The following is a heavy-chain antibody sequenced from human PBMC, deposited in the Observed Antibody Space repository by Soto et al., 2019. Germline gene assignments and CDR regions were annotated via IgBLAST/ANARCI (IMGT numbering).Heavy chain of an antibody. CDR2: VDGSGGDT. V-gene: IGHV3-23*01. J-gene: IGHJ4*02. Sequence: GGSLRLSCAASGFTFSSHAMGWLRQAPGTEPEWVAFVDGSGGDTSYADSVKGRFTISRDNSENSLYLYMNSLRAEDTGRYFCAKEIVDAAYAATSAFDLCGQGNLVTVSS. CDR1: GFTFSSHA. CDR3: AKEIVDAAYAATSAFDL. D-gene: IGHD2-8*01.